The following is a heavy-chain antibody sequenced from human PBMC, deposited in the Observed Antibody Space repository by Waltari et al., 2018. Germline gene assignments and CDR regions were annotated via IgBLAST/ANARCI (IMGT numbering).Heavy chain of an antibody. D-gene: IGHD5-12*01. Sequence: QVQLVESGGGVVQPGGSLRLSCAAFGFTFRSYGMNWVRQAPGKGLEGVAYVRYDGSNEDYEESVKGRFTISRDNSKNTLYLQMNSLRTEDTAVYYCAGGGYSGNDFTQYWGQGTPVTVSS. CDR3: AGGGYSGNDFTQY. J-gene: IGHJ4*02. CDR2: VRYDGSNE. CDR1: GFTFRSYG. V-gene: IGHV3-30*02.